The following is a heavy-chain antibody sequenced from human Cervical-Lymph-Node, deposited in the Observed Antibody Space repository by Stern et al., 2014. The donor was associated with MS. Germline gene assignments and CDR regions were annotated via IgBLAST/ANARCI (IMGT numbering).Heavy chain of an antibody. Sequence: EVQLVESGGGIVPPGGSLRLSCRGSGITFANSYMHWVRHAPGKGMWWVSDISSGSGTIYYADSVKGRFTISRDNAESSVYLQMNSLRDGDTAVYYCVRATVSGYFDYWGQGTLVTVSS. CDR2: ISSGSGTI. CDR1: GITFANSY. D-gene: IGHD4-17*01. V-gene: IGHV3-48*02. CDR3: VRATVSGYFDY. J-gene: IGHJ4*02.